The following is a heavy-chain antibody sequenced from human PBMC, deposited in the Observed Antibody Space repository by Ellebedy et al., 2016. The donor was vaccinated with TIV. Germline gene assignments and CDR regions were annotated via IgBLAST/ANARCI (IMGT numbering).Heavy chain of an antibody. CDR1: GYIFTAYY. D-gene: IGHD6-25*01. J-gene: IGHJ6*02. Sequence: ASVKVSCKTSGYIFTAYYIHWVRQAPGQGLEWMGWISPDSGGTNFAQEFQGRVTMTRDTSVNTAYMELHRLESDDTAVYYCARVRRGSSGLDVWGQGTTVTVS. CDR2: ISPDSGGT. V-gene: IGHV1-2*02. CDR3: ARVRRGSSGLDV.